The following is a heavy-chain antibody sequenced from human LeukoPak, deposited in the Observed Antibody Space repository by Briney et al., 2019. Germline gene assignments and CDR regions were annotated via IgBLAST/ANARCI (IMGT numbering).Heavy chain of an antibody. CDR3: ARGNSYYDFWSGYRNWFDP. Sequence: SETLSLTCAVYGGSFSGYYWSWIRQPPGKGLEWIGEINHSGNTNYNPSLKSRVTISVDTSKNQFSLKLSSVTAADTAVYYCARGNSYYDFWSGYRNWFDPWGQGTLVTVSS. D-gene: IGHD3-3*01. J-gene: IGHJ5*02. CDR2: INHSGNT. V-gene: IGHV4-34*01. CDR1: GGSFSGYY.